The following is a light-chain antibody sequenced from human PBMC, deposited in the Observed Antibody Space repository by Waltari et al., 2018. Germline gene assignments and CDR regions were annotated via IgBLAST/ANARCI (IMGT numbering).Light chain of an antibody. CDR3: TSYAGINNLV. J-gene: IGLJ1*01. CDR1: SNDVAGSNY. V-gene: IGLV2-8*01. Sequence: QSSLTQPPSPSGSPGQSVTISCTGTSNDVAGSNYVSWYQQYPGKVPKLLIYEVNKRPSGVPDRFSGSKSGNTASLTVSGLQAEDEATYYCTSYAGINNLVFGTGTKVTVL. CDR2: EVN.